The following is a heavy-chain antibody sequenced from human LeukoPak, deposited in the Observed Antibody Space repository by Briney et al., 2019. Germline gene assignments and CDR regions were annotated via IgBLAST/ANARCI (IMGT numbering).Heavy chain of an antibody. Sequence: GGSLRLSCAASGFTFSRYAMCWVRQAPGKGLAWVSAISGSGGSTYYSDSEKGRCTISRDDSKNTLFLQMSGLSAEDTAVYYCVRQNYHYYTMDVWGQGTTVTVSS. CDR1: GFTFSRYA. V-gene: IGHV3-23*01. CDR3: VRQNYHYYTMDV. CDR2: ISGSGGST. J-gene: IGHJ6*02.